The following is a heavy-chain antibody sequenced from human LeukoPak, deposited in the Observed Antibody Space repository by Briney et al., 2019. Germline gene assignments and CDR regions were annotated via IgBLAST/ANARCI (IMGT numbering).Heavy chain of an antibody. J-gene: IGHJ6*02. V-gene: IGHV3-30*18. Sequence: GGSLRLSCAASGFTFSSYGMHWVRQAPGKGLELVAVISYDGSNKYYADSVKGRFTISRDNSKNTLYLQMNSLRAEDTAVYYCAKAPGTPYDILTGYHPYYYGMDVWGQGTTVTVPS. CDR3: AKAPGTPYDILTGYHPYYYGMDV. CDR1: GFTFSSYG. CDR2: ISYDGSNK. D-gene: IGHD3-9*01.